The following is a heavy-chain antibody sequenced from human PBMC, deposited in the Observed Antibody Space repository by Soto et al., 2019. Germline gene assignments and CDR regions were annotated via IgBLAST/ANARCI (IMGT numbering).Heavy chain of an antibody. CDR2: ILFDGRNK. Sequence: PGGSLRLSCAASGFTFSGYAMHWVRQAPGKGLEWVASILFDGRNKYYADSVKGRFTISRDNSKSTLYLQVNSLRAEDTAVYYCSRANFGLIFTSGIDVWGQGTTVTVSS. CDR3: SRANFGLIFTSGIDV. V-gene: IGHV3-30*04. CDR1: GFTFSGYA. J-gene: IGHJ6*02. D-gene: IGHD3-3*01.